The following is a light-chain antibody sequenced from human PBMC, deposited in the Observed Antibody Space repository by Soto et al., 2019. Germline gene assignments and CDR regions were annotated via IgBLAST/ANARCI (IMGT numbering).Light chain of an antibody. Sequence: SYELTQPPSVSVSPGQTARITCSGDALPKQYAYWYQKKPGQAPVLVIFKDSERPSGIPSRFSGSSSGTRVTLTISGVRAEDEADYYCQSPDSSGTWVFGGGTKVTVL. V-gene: IGLV3-25*02. CDR1: ALPKQY. J-gene: IGLJ3*02. CDR2: KDS. CDR3: QSPDSSGTWV.